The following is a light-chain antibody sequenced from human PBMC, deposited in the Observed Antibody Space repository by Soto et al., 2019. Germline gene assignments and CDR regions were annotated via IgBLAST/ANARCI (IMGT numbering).Light chain of an antibody. V-gene: IGKV1-9*01. CDR1: QGISSY. CDR3: QQLNTFPVT. CDR2: ASS. J-gene: IGKJ5*01. Sequence: DIQLTQSPSFLSASVGDRVTITCRASQGISSYLAWYQQTPGKAPKLLIYASSTLQSGVPSRFSGSGSGTEFTLTIRSLQREDFATYYCQQLNTFPVTFGQGTRLDI.